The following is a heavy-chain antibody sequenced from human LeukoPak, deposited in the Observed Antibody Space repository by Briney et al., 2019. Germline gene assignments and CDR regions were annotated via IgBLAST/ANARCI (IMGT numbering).Heavy chain of an antibody. Sequence: SETLSLTCTVSGGSISSHYWSWIRQPPGKGLEWIGYIYYSGSTNYNPSLKSRVTVSVDTSKNQFSLKLSSVTAADTAVYYCARGGEPDYDFWSGYYFTNGPYYFDYWGQGTLVTVSS. CDR1: GGSISSHY. V-gene: IGHV4-59*11. J-gene: IGHJ4*02. CDR2: IYYSGST. CDR3: ARGGEPDYDFWSGYYFTNGPYYFDY. D-gene: IGHD3-3*01.